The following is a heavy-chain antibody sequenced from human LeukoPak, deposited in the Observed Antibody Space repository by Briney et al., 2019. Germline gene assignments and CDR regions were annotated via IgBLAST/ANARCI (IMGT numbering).Heavy chain of an antibody. CDR2: ISAYNGNT. CDR1: GYTFTSYD. D-gene: IGHD5/OR15-5a*01. J-gene: IGHJ4*02. CDR3: ARDLRFTAQGSFDY. V-gene: IGHV1-18*01. Sequence: ASVKVSCKASGYTFTSYDINWVRQATGQGLEWMGWISAYNGNTNYAQKLQGRVTMTTDTSTSTAYMELRSLRSDDTAVYYCARDLRFTAQGSFDYWGQGTLVTVSS.